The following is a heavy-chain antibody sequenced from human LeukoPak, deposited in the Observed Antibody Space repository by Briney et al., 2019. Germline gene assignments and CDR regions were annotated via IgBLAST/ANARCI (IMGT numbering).Heavy chain of an antibody. D-gene: IGHD3-22*01. CDR3: LTYYYDSSGYYIFDY. J-gene: IGHJ4*02. Sequence: GGSLRLSCAASGFTFSSYWMHWVRQAPGKGLVWVSRINSDGSSTSYADSVKGRFTISRDNAKNTLYLQMNSLRAEDTAVYYCLTYYYDSSGYYIFDYWGQGTLVTVS. CDR2: INSDGSST. CDR1: GFTFSSYW. V-gene: IGHV3-74*01.